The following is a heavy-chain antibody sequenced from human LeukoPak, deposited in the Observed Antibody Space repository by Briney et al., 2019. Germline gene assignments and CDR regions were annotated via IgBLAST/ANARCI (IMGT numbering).Heavy chain of an antibody. D-gene: IGHD6-13*01. CDR1: GYTFTSYD. Sequence: ASVKVSCEASGYTFTSYDINWVRQATGQGLEWMGWMNPNSGNTGCAQKFQGRVTMTRNTSISTAYMELSSLRSEDTAVYYCAKDDSSSWGFFDYWGQGTLVTVSS. CDR3: AKDDSSSWGFFDY. CDR2: MNPNSGNT. J-gene: IGHJ4*02. V-gene: IGHV1-8*01.